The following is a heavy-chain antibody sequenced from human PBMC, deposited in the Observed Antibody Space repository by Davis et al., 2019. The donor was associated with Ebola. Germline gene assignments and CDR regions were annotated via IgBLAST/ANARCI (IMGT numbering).Heavy chain of an antibody. D-gene: IGHD6-13*01. CDR1: GASITSDMW. J-gene: IGHJ4*02. V-gene: IGHV4-4*02. Sequence: SETLSLTCAVSGASITSDMWWSWVRQPPGKGLEWIGEVHHTGTTNYNPSLKSRVTISVDKSKNQFSLRLNSVTAADTAMFFCATKIPGSTWWPDFDSWGQGTLVTVSS. CDR3: ATKIPGSTWWPDFDS. CDR2: VHHTGTT.